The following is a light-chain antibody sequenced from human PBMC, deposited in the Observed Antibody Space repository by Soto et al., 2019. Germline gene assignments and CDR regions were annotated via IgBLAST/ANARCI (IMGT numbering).Light chain of an antibody. J-gene: IGLJ1*01. Sequence: QAVVTQEPALSVSPGETVTLTCGFTSGSVSTHYKPSWYQQTPGQAPRTLISNTSTRSSGVPDRFSGSILGNKAALTITGAQAEDESDYYCELDLGSGIGVFGTGTKVTVL. CDR1: SGSVSTHYK. CDR3: ELDLGSGIGV. CDR2: NTS. V-gene: IGLV8-61*01.